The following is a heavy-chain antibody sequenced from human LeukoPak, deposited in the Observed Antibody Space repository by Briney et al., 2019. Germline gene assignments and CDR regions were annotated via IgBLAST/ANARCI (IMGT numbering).Heavy chain of an antibody. D-gene: IGHD3-10*01. V-gene: IGHV1-69*04. J-gene: IGHJ4*02. CDR2: IIPILGVT. CDR3: ARGRVVRGVPAGFLSY. CDR1: GGTFSSYA. Sequence: SVKVSCKASGGTFSSYAISWVRQAPGQGLEWMGRIIPILGVTNYAQKFQGIITITADKSTPTAYMESSSLRSEDTAVYYCARGRVVRGVPAGFLSYWGQGTLVTVSS.